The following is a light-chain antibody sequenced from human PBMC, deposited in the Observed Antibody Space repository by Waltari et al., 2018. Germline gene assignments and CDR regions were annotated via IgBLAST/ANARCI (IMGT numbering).Light chain of an antibody. CDR3: CSYAGSAVSV. Sequence: QSALTPTATVSGSPGQSITISCSGTSSDMWNYTLVPCYQQHPGKAPTLIIYDVNKRPSGVSNRFSGSKSGNTAFLTVSGLQTADEADYYCCSYAGSAVSVFGGGTKLTV. J-gene: IGLJ3*02. CDR2: DVN. CDR1: SSDMWNYTL. V-gene: IGLV2-23*02.